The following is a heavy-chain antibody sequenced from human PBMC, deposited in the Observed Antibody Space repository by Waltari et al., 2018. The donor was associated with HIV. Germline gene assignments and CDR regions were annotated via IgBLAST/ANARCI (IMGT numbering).Heavy chain of an antibody. CDR3: AIIRILGVVISSHGMDV. V-gene: IGHV1-69*01. D-gene: IGHD3-3*01. Sequence: QVQLVQSGAEVKKPGSSVKVSCKASGGTFSSYAISWVRQAPGQGLEWMGGIIPMFDTANYAQKFQGRVTITADESTSTAYMELSRLRSEDTAVYYCAIIRILGVVISSHGMDVWGQGTTVTVSS. CDR1: GGTFSSYA. J-gene: IGHJ6*02. CDR2: IIPMFDTA.